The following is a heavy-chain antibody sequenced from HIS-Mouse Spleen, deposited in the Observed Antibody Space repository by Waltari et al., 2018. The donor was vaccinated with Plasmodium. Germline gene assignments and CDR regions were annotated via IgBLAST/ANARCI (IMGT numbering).Heavy chain of an antibody. CDR3: ARQLAYYDFWSGYSRGYYFDY. Sequence: QLQLQESGPGLVKPSETLSLTCTVSGGSISSSSYYWGWIRQPPGKGLEWIGSIYYSGSTDNNPSLKSRVTISVDTSKNQCSLKLSSVTAADTAVYYCARQLAYYDFWSGYSRGYYFDYWGQGTLVTVSS. V-gene: IGHV4-39*01. CDR1: GGSISSSSYY. D-gene: IGHD3-3*01. J-gene: IGHJ4*02. CDR2: IYYSGST.